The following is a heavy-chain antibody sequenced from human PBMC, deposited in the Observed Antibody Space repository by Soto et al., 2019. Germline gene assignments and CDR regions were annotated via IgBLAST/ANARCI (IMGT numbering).Heavy chain of an antibody. J-gene: IGHJ5*02. Sequence: QLQLQESGPGLVKPSETLSLTCTVSGGSISSVSYYWGWIRQPPGKGLEWIGSIYYSGSAYYSPSPKSRVTMSVDTSKNQLSLKLSSVPAADTAVYYCARLHCNSPNCVPLDPWGQGTLVTVSS. CDR2: IYYSGSA. CDR1: GGSISSVSYY. V-gene: IGHV4-39*01. CDR3: ARLHCNSPNCVPLDP. D-gene: IGHD2-2*01.